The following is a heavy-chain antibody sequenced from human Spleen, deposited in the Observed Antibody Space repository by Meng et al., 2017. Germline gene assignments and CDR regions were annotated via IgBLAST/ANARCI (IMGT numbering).Heavy chain of an antibody. J-gene: IGHJ4*02. CDR2: ISSSSSYI. Sequence: ETLSLTCTVSGGSISSGRFYWGWIRQPPGKGLEWVSSISSSSSYIYYADSVKGRFTISRDNAKNSLYLQMNSLRAEDTAVYYCAREPIEMATIKPTQWGQGTLVTVSS. CDR1: GGSISSGR. CDR3: AREPIEMATIKPTQ. D-gene: IGHD5-24*01. V-gene: IGHV3-21*01.